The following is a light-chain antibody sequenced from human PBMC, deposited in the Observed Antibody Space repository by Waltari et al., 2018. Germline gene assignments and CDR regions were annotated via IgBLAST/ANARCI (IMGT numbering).Light chain of an antibody. J-gene: IGLJ2*01. Sequence: QLVLTQSPSASASLGASVKLTCTLSGGHSTYAIAWHQQQPEKGPRYLMRVGGGGSHPKGDGIPDRFSGATSGAERYLTISSLQSEDEADYYCQTWGTGVFGGGTKLTVL. CDR1: GGHSTYA. CDR2: VGGGGSH. V-gene: IGLV4-69*01. CDR3: QTWGTGV.